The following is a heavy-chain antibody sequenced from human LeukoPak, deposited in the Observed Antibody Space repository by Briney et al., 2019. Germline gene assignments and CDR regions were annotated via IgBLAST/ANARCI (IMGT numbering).Heavy chain of an antibody. V-gene: IGHV3-53*01. CDR2: IYSGGST. CDR3: AIDNSGYTVSFDY. J-gene: IGHJ4*02. D-gene: IGHD5-12*01. CDR1: GFTVSSNY. Sequence: PGGSLRLSCAASGFTVSSNYMSWVRQAQGKGLEWVSVIYSGGSTYYAVSVKGRFTISRDNSKNTLYLQMNSLRAEDTAVYYCAIDNSGYTVSFDYWGQGTLVTVSS.